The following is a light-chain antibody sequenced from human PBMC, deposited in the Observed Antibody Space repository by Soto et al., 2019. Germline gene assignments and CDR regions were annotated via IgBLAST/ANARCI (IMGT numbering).Light chain of an antibody. J-gene: IGKJ4*01. CDR1: QNVNTN. CDR3: QQYNNWPLT. Sequence: EVVMTQSPATLSVSPGDRATLSCRASQNVNTNLAWYQQQPGQAPRLLIFGASTWATGFPARFSGSGSGTEFTLTISSLQPEDFAVYYCQQYNNWPLTFGGGTKVDIK. CDR2: GAS. V-gene: IGKV3-15*01.